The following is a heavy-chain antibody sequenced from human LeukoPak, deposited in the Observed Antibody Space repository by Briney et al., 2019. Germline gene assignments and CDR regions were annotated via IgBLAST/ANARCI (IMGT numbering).Heavy chain of an antibody. J-gene: IGHJ6*02. CDR2: IYYSGST. CDR1: GGSISSGGYY. D-gene: IGHD2-15*01. Sequence: SETLSLTCTVSGGSISSGGYYWSWIRQHPGKGLEWIGYIYYSGSTYYNPSLKSRVTISVDTSKNQFSLKLSSVTAADTAVYYCARERLLLDSFYGMDVWGQGTTVTVSS. V-gene: IGHV4-31*03. CDR3: ARERLLLDSFYGMDV.